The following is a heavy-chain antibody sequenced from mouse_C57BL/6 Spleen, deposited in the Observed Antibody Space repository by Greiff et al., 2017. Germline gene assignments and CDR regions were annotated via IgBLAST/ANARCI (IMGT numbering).Heavy chain of an antibody. CDR1: GFNIKNTY. CDR3: ASLALRRSCCGY. D-gene: IGHD2-12*01. J-gene: IGHJ2*01. V-gene: IGHV14-3*01. CDR2: IDPANGNT. Sequence: VQLQQSVAELVRPGASVKLSCTASGFNIKNTYMHWVKQRPEQGLEWIGRIDPANGNTKYDPKFPGKATITADTSSNTAYLQLSSLTSEDTAIYYCASLALRRSCCGYWGQGTTLTVSS.